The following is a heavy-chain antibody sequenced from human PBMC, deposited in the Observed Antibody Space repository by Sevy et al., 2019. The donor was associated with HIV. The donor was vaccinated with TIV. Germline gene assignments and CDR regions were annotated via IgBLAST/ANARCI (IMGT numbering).Heavy chain of an antibody. J-gene: IGHJ4*02. CDR2: ISYDRSNK. Sequence: GGSLRLSCAASGFTFSSYAMHWVRQAPGKGLEWVAVISYDRSNKYYADSVKGRFTISRDNSKNTLYLQMNSLRAEDTAVYYCARVGGQAAPFDYWGQGTLVTVSS. CDR1: GFTFSSYA. CDR3: ARVGGQAAPFDY. D-gene: IGHD3-16*01. V-gene: IGHV3-30-3*01.